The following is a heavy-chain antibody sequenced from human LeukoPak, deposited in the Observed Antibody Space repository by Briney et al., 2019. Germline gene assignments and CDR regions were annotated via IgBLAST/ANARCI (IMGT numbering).Heavy chain of an antibody. J-gene: IGHJ4*02. CDR1: GGSISSGGYS. V-gene: IGHV4-30-2*01. Sequence: SETLSLTCAVSGGSISSGGYSWSWIRQPPGKGLEWIGYIYHSGSTYYNSSLKSRVTISVDRSKNQFSLKLSSVTAADTAVYYCASIDFWSGQDHWGQGTLVTVSS. CDR3: ASIDFWSGQDH. D-gene: IGHD3-3*01. CDR2: IYHSGST.